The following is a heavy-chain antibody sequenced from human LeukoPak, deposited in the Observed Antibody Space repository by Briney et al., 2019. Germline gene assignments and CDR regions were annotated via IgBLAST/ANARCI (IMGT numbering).Heavy chain of an antibody. Sequence: SETLSLTCAVYGGSFSGYYWSWIRQPPGKGLEWIGEINHSGSTNYNPSLKSRVTISVDTSKNQSSLKLSSVTAADTAVYYCAPLGVGATDYWGQGTLVTVSS. V-gene: IGHV4-34*01. CDR3: APLGVGATDY. CDR1: GGSFSGYY. CDR2: INHSGST. D-gene: IGHD1-26*01. J-gene: IGHJ4*02.